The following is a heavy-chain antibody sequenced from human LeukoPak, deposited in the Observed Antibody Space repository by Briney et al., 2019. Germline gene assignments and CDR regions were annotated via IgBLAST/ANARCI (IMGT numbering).Heavy chain of an antibody. CDR1: GDTLKELS. Sequence: ASVKVSCKVSGDTLKELSVHWVRQAPGKGLEWMGGFHPEHGETVYAQEFQGRVTMTEDTSTDTAYMELSSLRSEDTAVYYCATAPTIFGVVTRYYFNYWGQGTLVTVSS. CDR2: FHPEHGET. CDR3: ATAPTIFGVVTRYYFNY. D-gene: IGHD3-3*01. V-gene: IGHV1-24*01. J-gene: IGHJ4*02.